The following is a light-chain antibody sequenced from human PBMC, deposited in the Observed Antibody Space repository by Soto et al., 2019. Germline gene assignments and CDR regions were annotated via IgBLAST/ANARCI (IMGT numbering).Light chain of an antibody. J-gene: IGLJ3*02. CDR1: SSNIGAGYD. Sequence: QSVLTQPPSVSGAPGQRVTISCTGSSSNIGAGYDVHWYQQLPGTAPKLLIYGNSNRPSGVPDRFSGSKSGPSASLAITGLRAEEEADYYCQSYDSSLSGWVFGGGTKVTVL. CDR2: GNS. V-gene: IGLV1-40*01. CDR3: QSYDSSLSGWV.